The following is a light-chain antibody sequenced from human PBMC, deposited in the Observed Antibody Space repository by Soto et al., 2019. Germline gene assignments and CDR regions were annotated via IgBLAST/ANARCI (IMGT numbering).Light chain of an antibody. CDR2: DAS. Sequence: EIVLTQSPATLSLSPGERATLSCRASQSVSSYLAWYQQKPGQAPRLLVSDASHRATGIPARFSGSGSGTDFTLTISSLEPEDFAVYYCQQRSTWTLATFGQGTKVEIK. V-gene: IGKV3-11*01. CDR3: QQRSTWTLAT. CDR1: QSVSSY. J-gene: IGKJ1*01.